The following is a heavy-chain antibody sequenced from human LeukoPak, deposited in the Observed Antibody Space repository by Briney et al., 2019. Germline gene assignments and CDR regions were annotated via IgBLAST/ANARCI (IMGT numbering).Heavy chain of an antibody. V-gene: IGHV3-30*02. Sequence: PGGSLRLSCAASGFTFSSYGMHWVRQAPGKGLEWVAFIRYDGSNKYYADSVKGRFTISRDNSKNTLYLQMNSLRAEDTAVYYCAKDNSYSYDYYFGYWGQGTLVTVSS. CDR3: AKDNSYSYDYYFGY. J-gene: IGHJ4*02. CDR1: GFTFSSYG. D-gene: IGHD5-18*01. CDR2: IRYDGSNK.